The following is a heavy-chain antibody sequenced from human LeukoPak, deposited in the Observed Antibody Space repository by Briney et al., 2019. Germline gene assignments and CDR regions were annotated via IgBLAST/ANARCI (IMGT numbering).Heavy chain of an antibody. CDR3: ARGACSTTSCLDY. CDR2: ISSSSSAI. V-gene: IGHV3-48*01. Sequence: GGSLRLPCAASGFSFNYYSMNWVRQAPGKGLEWVSYISSSSSAIYYADSVKGRFTIARDNAKNSLYLQMNSLRAEDTAVYYCARGACSTTSCLDYWGQGTLVTVSS. J-gene: IGHJ4*02. CDR1: GFSFNYYS. D-gene: IGHD2-2*01.